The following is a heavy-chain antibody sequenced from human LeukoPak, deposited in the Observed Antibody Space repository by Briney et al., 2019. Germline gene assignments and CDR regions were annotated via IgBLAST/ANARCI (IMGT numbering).Heavy chain of an antibody. D-gene: IGHD3-22*01. CDR2: INPSDGST. J-gene: IGHJ4*02. Sequence: GASVKVSCKASGYTFTSYYIHWVRQAPGQGLEWMGIINPSDGSTSYAQNFKGRVTMTRDTSTSTLYMELSSLRSEDTAVYFCARVAYYDSSVYSFDYWGQGTLVTVSS. CDR1: GYTFTSYY. CDR3: ARVAYYDSSVYSFDY. V-gene: IGHV1-46*01.